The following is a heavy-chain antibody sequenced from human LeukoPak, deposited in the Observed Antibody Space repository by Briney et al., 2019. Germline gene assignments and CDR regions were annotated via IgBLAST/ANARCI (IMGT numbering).Heavy chain of an antibody. CDR1: GFTFSSYE. CDR3: ARDGPYSGYDFDY. D-gene: IGHD5-12*01. J-gene: IGHJ4*02. V-gene: IGHV3-48*03. Sequence: GGSLRLSCAASGFTFSSYEMIWVRQAPGKGLEWISYINTSNSTIYYADSVKGRFTISRDNAKNSLYLQMNSLRAEDTAVYYCARDGPYSGYDFDYWGQGTLVTVSS. CDR2: INTSNSTI.